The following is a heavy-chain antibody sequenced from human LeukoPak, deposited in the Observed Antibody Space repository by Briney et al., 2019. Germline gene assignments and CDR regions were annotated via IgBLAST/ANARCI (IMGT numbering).Heavy chain of an antibody. CDR1: GFTFSSYA. Sequence: GGSLRVSCAASGFTFSSYAMHWVRQAPGKGLEWVAVISYDGRNKYYADSVKGRFTMSRDNSKNTLYPQMNSLRAEHTAVYYCARVRKRPTMMLDYGGQGTLVTVAS. CDR3: ARVRKRPTMMLDY. CDR2: ISYDGRNK. J-gene: IGHJ4*02. V-gene: IGHV3-30-3*01. D-gene: IGHD6-25*01.